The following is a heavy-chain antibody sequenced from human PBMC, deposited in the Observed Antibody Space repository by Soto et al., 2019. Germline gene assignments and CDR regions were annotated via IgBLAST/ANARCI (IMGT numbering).Heavy chain of an antibody. CDR1: GGSISSYY. J-gene: IGHJ6*03. CDR3: ARAGIAAAGYYYYYMDV. D-gene: IGHD6-13*01. CDR2: IYYSGST. V-gene: IGHV4-59*01. Sequence: PSETLSLTCTVSGGSISSYYWSWIRQPPGKGLEWIGYIYYSGSTNYNPSLKSRVTISVDTSKNQFSLKLSSVTAADTAVYYCARAGIAAAGYYYYYMDVWGKGTTVTVSS.